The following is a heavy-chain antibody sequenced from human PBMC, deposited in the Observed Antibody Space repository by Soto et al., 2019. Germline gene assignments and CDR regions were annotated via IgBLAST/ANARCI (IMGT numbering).Heavy chain of an antibody. D-gene: IGHD5-18*01. Sequence: GESLKISCTVSGYSFTRYWIGWVRQMPGKGLEWMGIIYPGDSDTRYSPSFQGQVTISADKSISTAYLQWSSLKASDTAMYYCARTGYLAAFDIWGQGTMVTVSS. V-gene: IGHV5-51*01. CDR2: IYPGDSDT. CDR1: GYSFTRYW. CDR3: ARTGYLAAFDI. J-gene: IGHJ3*02.